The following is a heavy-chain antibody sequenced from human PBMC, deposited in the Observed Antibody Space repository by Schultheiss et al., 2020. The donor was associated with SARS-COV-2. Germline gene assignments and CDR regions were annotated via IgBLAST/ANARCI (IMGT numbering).Heavy chain of an antibody. D-gene: IGHD2-2*01. CDR2: IYYSGST. Sequence: SETLSLTCTVSGVSISTSSYNWGWIRQPPGKGLEWIGSIYYSGSTNYSPSLKSRVTISVDTSKNQFSLKLSSVTAADTAVYSCARGRGVGVVVVPAAMSLRYGLDVWGQGTTVTVSS. CDR3: ARGRGVGVVVVPAAMSLRYGLDV. CDR1: GVSISTSSYN. J-gene: IGHJ6*02. V-gene: IGHV4-39*07.